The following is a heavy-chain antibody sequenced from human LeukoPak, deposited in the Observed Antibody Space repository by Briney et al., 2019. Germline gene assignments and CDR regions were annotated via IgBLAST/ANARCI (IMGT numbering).Heavy chain of an antibody. CDR3: ARDSVAPAVHYYFVS. CDR2: ISSDGSNK. Sequence: PGGSLRLSCAASGFTFSSYAMHWVRQAPGKGLEWVAVISSDGSNKYYADSVKGRFTISRDNSKNTLYLQMNSLRAEDTAVYYCARDSVAPAVHYYFVSWGQGTLVTVSS. V-gene: IGHV3-30*04. J-gene: IGHJ4*02. CDR1: GFTFSSYA. D-gene: IGHD2-2*01.